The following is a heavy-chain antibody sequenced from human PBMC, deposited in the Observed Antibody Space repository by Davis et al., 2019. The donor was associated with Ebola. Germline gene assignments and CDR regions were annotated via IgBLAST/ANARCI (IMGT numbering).Heavy chain of an antibody. CDR3: ARVEWPGMDV. J-gene: IGHJ6*02. CDR2: IYYSGST. D-gene: IGHD1-1*01. Sequence: PSETPSLTCTVSGGSISSDYWSWIRQPPRKGLEWIGYIYYSGSTNYNPSLKSRVTISVDTFKNQFSLKLSSVTAADTAVYYCARVEWPGMDVWGQGTTVTVSS. V-gene: IGHV4-59*01. CDR1: GGSISSDY.